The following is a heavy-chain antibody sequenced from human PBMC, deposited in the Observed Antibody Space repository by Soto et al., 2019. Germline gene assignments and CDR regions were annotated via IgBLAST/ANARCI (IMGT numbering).Heavy chain of an antibody. Sequence: SETLSLTCTVSGGSVSSGSYYWSWIRQPPGKGLEWIGYIYYSGSTNYNPSLKSRVTISVDTSKNQFSLKLSSVTAADTAVYYCARSRSLTRWGQGTLVTVS. CDR2: IYYSGST. V-gene: IGHV4-61*01. CDR3: ARSRSLTR. CDR1: GGSVSSGSYY. J-gene: IGHJ4*02. D-gene: IGHD3-10*01.